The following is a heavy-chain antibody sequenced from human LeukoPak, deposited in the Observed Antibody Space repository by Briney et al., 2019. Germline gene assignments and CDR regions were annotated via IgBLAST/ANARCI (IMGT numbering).Heavy chain of an antibody. CDR2: IIPIFGTA. CDR3: ARGFFGGSGWYSGSYYYYLDV. J-gene: IGHJ6*03. D-gene: IGHD6-19*01. V-gene: IGHV1-69*06. CDR1: GGTFSSYA. Sequence: SVKVSCKASGGTFSSYAISWVRQAPGQGLEWMGGIIPIFGTANYAQKFQGRVTITADKSTSTAYMELSSLRSEDTAVYYCARGFFGGSGWYSGSYYYYLDVWGKGTTVTVSS.